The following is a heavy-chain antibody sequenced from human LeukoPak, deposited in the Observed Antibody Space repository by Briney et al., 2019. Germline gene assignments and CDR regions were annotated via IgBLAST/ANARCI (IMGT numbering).Heavy chain of an antibody. V-gene: IGHV3-49*03. CDR3: SRDAYMLGKY. CDR2: IRSEAFGGTT. CDR1: GFTFGDYA. J-gene: IGHJ4*02. D-gene: IGHD3-10*02. Sequence: GSLRLSCTASGFTFGDYAMSWFRQAPGKGLEWVGFIRSEAFGGTTEYAASVKGRFTISRDDSKSIAYLQMNSLKTEDTAVYYCSRDAYMLGKYWGQGTLATVSS.